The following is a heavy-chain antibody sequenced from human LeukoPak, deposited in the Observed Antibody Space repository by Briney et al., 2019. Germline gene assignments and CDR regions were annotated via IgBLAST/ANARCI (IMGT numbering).Heavy chain of an antibody. CDR3: ARDAISVAGQDYFDY. CDR2: IYHSGST. D-gene: IGHD6-19*01. CDR1: GGSISSGGYY. V-gene: IGHV4-30-2*01. J-gene: IGHJ4*02. Sequence: SETLSLTCTVSGGSISSGGYYWSWIRQPPGKGLEWIGYIYHSGSTYYNPSLKSRVTISVDRSKNQFSLKLSSVTAADTAVYYCARDAISVAGQDYFDYWGQGTLVSVSS.